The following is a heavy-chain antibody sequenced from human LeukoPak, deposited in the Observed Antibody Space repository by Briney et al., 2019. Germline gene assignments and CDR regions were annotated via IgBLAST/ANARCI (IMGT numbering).Heavy chain of an antibody. CDR2: IWYDGSKR. Sequence: GGSLRLSCAASGFTFRSHGMHWVRQAPGKGLEWVAVIWYDGSKRYYADSVKGRFTISRDDSKNTLYLQMNSLRDEDTAVYYCARDPAFSFDYWGQGSLVTVSS. CDR1: GFTFRSHG. CDR3: ARDPAFSFDY. J-gene: IGHJ4*02. D-gene: IGHD2/OR15-2a*01. V-gene: IGHV3-33*01.